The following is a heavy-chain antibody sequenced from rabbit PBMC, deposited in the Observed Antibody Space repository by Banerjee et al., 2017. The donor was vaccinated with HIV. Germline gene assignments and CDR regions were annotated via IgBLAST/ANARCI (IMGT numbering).Heavy chain of an antibody. CDR1: GFDLSNNYW. CDR3: ARNDYGDFYRLHL. J-gene: IGHJ3*01. V-gene: IGHV1S45*01. Sequence: QEQLEESGGDLVKPEGSLTLTCTASGFDLSNNYWIWWVRQAPGKGLEWIACMNGGSSGSTYYASWAKGRFTISKTSSTTVTLQMTSLTAADTATYFCARNDYGDFYRLHLWGQGTLVTVS. D-gene: IGHD2-1*01. CDR2: MNGGSSGST.